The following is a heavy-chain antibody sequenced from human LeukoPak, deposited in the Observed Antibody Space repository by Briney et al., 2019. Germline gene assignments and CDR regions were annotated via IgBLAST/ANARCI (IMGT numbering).Heavy chain of an antibody. D-gene: IGHD1-14*01. J-gene: IGHJ3*01. CDR1: GFTFSSYG. CDR2: IWYDGSIK. Sequence: PGGSLRLSCAASGFTFSSYGMHWVRQAPGKGLEWVAVIWYDGSIKYYADSGKGRLTISRDNSQNTLYLQMNSLRAEDTAVYYCARRNLDAFAVWSQGTMVTVSS. V-gene: IGHV3-33*01. CDR3: ARRNLDAFAV.